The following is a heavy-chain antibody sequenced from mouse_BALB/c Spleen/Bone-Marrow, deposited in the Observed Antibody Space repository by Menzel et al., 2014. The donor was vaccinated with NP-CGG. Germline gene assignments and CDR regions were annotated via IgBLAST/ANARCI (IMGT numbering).Heavy chain of an antibody. CDR1: GYTFTTYW. CDR2: IYPSDNYT. D-gene: IGHD2-3*01. V-gene: IGHV1-69*02. J-gene: IGHJ2*01. CDR3: TRTYEYFDY. Sequence: VQLQQSGADLVRPGASVRLSCKASGYTFTTYWINWVKQRPGQGLEWIGNIYPSDNYTNYNQKFKDRATLTVDKPSSTAYMQLSSPTSEDSAVYYCTRTYEYFDYWGQGTTLTVSS.